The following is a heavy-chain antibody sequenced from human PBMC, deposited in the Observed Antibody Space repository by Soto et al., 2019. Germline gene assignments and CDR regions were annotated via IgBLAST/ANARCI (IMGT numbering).Heavy chain of an antibody. Sequence: VQLLESGGGLVQPGGSLRLSCVGSGFTFINYAMNWVRQTPGKGLEWVSTISGGGDRAFDADTVKGRFTISRDNSENTVNLQMNSLRADDTAVYYCARKVLGSTSRPDWWYFDLWGRGTLVTVSS. V-gene: IGHV3-23*01. J-gene: IGHJ2*01. CDR1: GFTFINYA. CDR2: ISGGGDRA. CDR3: ARKVLGSTSRPDWWYFDL. D-gene: IGHD2-2*01.